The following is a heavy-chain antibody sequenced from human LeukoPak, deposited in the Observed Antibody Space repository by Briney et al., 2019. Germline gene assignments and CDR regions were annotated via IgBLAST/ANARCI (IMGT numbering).Heavy chain of an antibody. CDR3: ARVEMATIGVDY. V-gene: IGHV3-48*03. Sequence: GGSLRLSCAASGFTFSSYEMNWVRQAPGKGLEWVSYISSSGSTIYYADSVKGRFTIARDNAKNSLYLPMNSLRAEDTAVYYCARVEMATIGVDYWGQGTLVTVPS. CDR2: ISSSGSTI. J-gene: IGHJ4*02. CDR1: GFTFSSYE. D-gene: IGHD5-24*01.